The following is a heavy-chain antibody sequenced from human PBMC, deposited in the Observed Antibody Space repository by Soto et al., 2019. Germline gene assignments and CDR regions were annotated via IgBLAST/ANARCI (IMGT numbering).Heavy chain of an antibody. D-gene: IGHD2-2*02. Sequence: PSETLSLTCTVSGGSISSYYWSWIRQPPGKGLEWIGDIYHSGSTNYNPSLKSRVTISVDTSKNQFSLKLSSVTAADTAVYYCARGGYCSSTSCHKGDAFDIWGQRTMVTVSS. CDR3: ARGGYCSSTSCHKGDAFDI. CDR2: IYHSGST. V-gene: IGHV4-59*12. CDR1: GGSISSYY. J-gene: IGHJ3*02.